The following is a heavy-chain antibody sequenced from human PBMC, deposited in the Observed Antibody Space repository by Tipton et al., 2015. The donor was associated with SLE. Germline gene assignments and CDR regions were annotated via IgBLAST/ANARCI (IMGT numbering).Heavy chain of an antibody. Sequence: QSGPEVKKPGESLKISCKGSGYSFTSYWIGWVRQMPGKGLEWMGIIYPGDSDTRYSPSFQGQVTISADKSISTAYLQWSSLKASDTAMYYCARHGRSGSYAHPFDYWGQGTLVTVSS. CDR2: IYPGDSDT. J-gene: IGHJ4*02. CDR3: ARHGRSGSYAHPFDY. D-gene: IGHD1-26*01. CDR1: GYSFTSYW. V-gene: IGHV5-51*01.